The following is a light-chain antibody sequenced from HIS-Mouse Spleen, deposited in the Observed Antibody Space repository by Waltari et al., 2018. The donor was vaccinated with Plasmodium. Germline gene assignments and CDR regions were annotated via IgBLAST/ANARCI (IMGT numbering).Light chain of an antibody. J-gene: IGKJ3*01. CDR3: QQYNNWSFT. CDR1: QSVSST. Sequence: IVITQPPPTLSFSPGERAPCSCRSSQSVSSTLTWDQQKPGQSTRLLIYGASTRATGIPARFSGSGSGTEFTLTISSLQSEDFAVYYCQQYNNWSFTFGPGTKVDIK. CDR2: GAS. V-gene: IGKV3-15*01.